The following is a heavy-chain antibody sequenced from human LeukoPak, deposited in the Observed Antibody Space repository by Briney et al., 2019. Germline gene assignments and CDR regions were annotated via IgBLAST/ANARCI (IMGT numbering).Heavy chain of an antibody. J-gene: IGHJ4*02. CDR2: INPNSGGT. Sequence: ASVKVSCKASGYTFTGYYMHWVRQAPGQGLEWMGWINPNSGGTNYAQKFQGRVTMARDTSISTAYMELSRLRSDDTAVYYCAREVVAGYYFDYWGQGTLVTVSS. CDR1: GYTFTGYY. V-gene: IGHV1-2*02. D-gene: IGHD2-15*01. CDR3: AREVVAGYYFDY.